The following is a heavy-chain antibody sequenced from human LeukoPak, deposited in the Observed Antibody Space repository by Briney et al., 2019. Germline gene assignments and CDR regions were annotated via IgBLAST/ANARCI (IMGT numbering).Heavy chain of an antibody. CDR2: IYSGGST. Sequence: GGSLRLSCAASGFTVSSNYMSWVRQAPGKGLEWGSVIYSGGSTYYADSVKGRFTISRDNSKNTLYLQMNSLRAEDTAVYYCARDPGFYGSGSSDYWGQGTLVTVSS. V-gene: IGHV3-53*01. CDR3: ARDPGFYGSGSSDY. D-gene: IGHD3-10*01. J-gene: IGHJ4*02. CDR1: GFTVSSNY.